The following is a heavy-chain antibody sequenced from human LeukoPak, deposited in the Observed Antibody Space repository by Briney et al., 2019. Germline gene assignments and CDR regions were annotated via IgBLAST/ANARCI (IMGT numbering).Heavy chain of an antibody. CDR3: ARRRDSGSLQHFDY. Sequence: GGSLRLSCAAPGFTFSDYYMSWIRQAPGKGLEWVSYISSSGSTIYYADSVKGRFTISRDNAKNSLYLQMNSLRAEDTAVYYCARRRDSGSLQHFDYWGQGTLVTVSS. V-gene: IGHV3-11*01. D-gene: IGHD1-26*01. J-gene: IGHJ4*02. CDR1: GFTFSDYY. CDR2: ISSSGSTI.